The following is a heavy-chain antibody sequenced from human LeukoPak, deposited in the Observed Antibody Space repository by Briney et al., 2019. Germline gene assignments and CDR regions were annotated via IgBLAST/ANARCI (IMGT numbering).Heavy chain of an antibody. CDR2: IYYSGST. J-gene: IGHJ6*03. CDR1: GGSISSYY. CDR3: ARDGVTADYSYMDV. Sequence: PSETLSLTCTVSGGSISSYYWSWIRQPPGKGLEWIGYIYYSGSTNYNPSLKSRVTISVDTSKNQFSLKLSSVTAADTAVYYCARDGVTADYSYMDVWGKGTTVTVSS. D-gene: IGHD5-18*01. V-gene: IGHV4-59*01.